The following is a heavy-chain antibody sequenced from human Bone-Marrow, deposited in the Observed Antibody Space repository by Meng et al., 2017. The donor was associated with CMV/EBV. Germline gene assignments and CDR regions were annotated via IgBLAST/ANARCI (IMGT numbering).Heavy chain of an antibody. D-gene: IGHD6-25*01. J-gene: IGHJ4*02. V-gene: IGHV4-34*01. Sequence: SETLSLTCAVYGGSSSGYYWSWIRQPPGKGLEWIGEINHSGSTNYNPSLKSRVTISVDTSKNQFSLKLSSVTAADTAVYYCAYSSGAYWGQGTLVTVSS. CDR1: GGSSSGYY. CDR2: INHSGST. CDR3: AYSSGAY.